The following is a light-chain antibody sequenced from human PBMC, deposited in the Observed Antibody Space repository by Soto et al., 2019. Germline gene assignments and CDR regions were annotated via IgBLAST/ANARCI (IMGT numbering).Light chain of an antibody. CDR1: SSDVGSYNL. CDR3: CSYAGSSTYV. J-gene: IGLJ1*01. CDR2: EDT. Sequence: QSALTQPASVSGSPGQSITISCTGTSSDVGSYNLVSWYQQHPGKAPKLMIYEDTKRPSGVSNRFSGSKSGNMASLTISGLQAEDEADYYCCSYAGSSTYVFGTGTKLTVL. V-gene: IGLV2-23*01.